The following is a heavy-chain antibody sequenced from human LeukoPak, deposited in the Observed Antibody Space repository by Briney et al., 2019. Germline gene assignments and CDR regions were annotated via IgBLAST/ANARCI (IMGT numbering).Heavy chain of an antibody. D-gene: IGHD3-22*01. CDR1: GFTFSSYA. CDR3: AKVRTYYYDSRGFDY. Sequence: PGGSLRLSCAASGFTFSSYAMSWVRQAPGKGLEWVSAISGSGGSTYYADSVKGRFTISSDNSKNTLYLQMNSLRAEDTAVYYCAKVRTYYYDSRGFDYWGQGTLVTVSS. J-gene: IGHJ4*02. CDR2: ISGSGGST. V-gene: IGHV3-23*01.